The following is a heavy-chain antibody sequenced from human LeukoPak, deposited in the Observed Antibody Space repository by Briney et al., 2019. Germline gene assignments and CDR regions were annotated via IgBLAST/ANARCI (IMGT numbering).Heavy chain of an antibody. V-gene: IGHV4-39*01. CDR2: IYYSGST. J-gene: IGHJ3*02. Sequence: ASETLSLTCTVSGGSISSSSYYWGWIRQPPGKGLEWIGSIYYSGSTYYNPSLKSRVTISVDTSKNQFSLKLSSVTAADTAVYYCARYCSGGSCYSFVGGAFDIWGQGTMVTVSS. CDR3: ARYCSGGSCYSFVGGAFDI. CDR1: GGSISSSSYY. D-gene: IGHD2-15*01.